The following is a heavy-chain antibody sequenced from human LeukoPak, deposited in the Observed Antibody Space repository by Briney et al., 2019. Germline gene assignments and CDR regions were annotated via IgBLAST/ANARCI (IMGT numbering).Heavy chain of an antibody. J-gene: IGHJ5*02. CDR1: GGSISSGDYY. Sequence: SETLSLTCTVSGGSISSGDYYWSWIRQPPGKGLEWIGYIYYSGSTYYNPSLKSRVTISVDTSKNQFSLKLSSVTAADTAVYYCARHGSGSYFLYTNWFDPWGQGTLVTVSS. V-gene: IGHV4-30-4*01. CDR3: ARHGSGSYFLYTNWFDP. CDR2: IYYSGST. D-gene: IGHD3-10*01.